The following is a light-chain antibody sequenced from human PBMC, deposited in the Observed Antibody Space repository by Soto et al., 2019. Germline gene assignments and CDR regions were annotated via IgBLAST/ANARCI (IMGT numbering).Light chain of an antibody. Sequence: QSALTQPASVSGSPGQSITISCTGTSSDVGSYNVVSWYQQHPGKAPKLIIYEGSKRPSGVSNRFSGSKSGNTASLTISGLQAEDEADYYCCSYVSSSTFWVFGGGTKLTFL. V-gene: IGLV2-23*03. J-gene: IGLJ3*02. CDR1: SSDVGSYNV. CDR2: EGS. CDR3: CSYVSSSTFWV.